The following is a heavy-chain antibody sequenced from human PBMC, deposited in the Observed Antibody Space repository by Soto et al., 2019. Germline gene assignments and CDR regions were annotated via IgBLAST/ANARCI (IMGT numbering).Heavy chain of an antibody. CDR1: GDSITTGDYY. V-gene: IGHV4-30-4*01. Sequence: QVHLQESGPGLVKPSQTLSLICTVLGDSITTGDYYWSWVRQSPGKGLEWIGYIYNSGSAHYNPSLKRRLTMSVDSSKTQFSLELTSVTAADTAVYYCARFYGDNDYFDHWGLGSLVTVSS. CDR3: ARFYGDNDYFDH. J-gene: IGHJ4*02. CDR2: IYNSGSA. D-gene: IGHD4-17*01.